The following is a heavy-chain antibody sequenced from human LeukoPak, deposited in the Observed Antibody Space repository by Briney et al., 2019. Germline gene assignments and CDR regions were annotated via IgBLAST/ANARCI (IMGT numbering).Heavy chain of an antibody. J-gene: IGHJ4*02. Sequence: GGSLRLSCAASGFTFSDYWMTWVRQDPGKGLEWVANIKQDGSEKYYVDSVKGRFTISRDNAKNSLYLQMNSLRAEDTALYYCAREDQPRGTFDYWGQGILVTVSS. CDR2: IKQDGSEK. CDR3: AREDQPRGTFDY. D-gene: IGHD2-15*01. CDR1: GFTFSDYW. V-gene: IGHV3-7*05.